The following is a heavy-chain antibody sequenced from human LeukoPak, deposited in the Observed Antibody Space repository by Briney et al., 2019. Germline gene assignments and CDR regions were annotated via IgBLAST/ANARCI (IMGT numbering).Heavy chain of an antibody. CDR1: GFTFEDYA. J-gene: IGHJ4*02. CDR3: AKDLPQYYDFWSGYYGGFDY. V-gene: IGHV3-43*02. CDR2: ISGNGNNI. Sequence: PGGSLRLSCAASGFTFEDYAMHWVRQGPGKGLELVSLISGNGNNIYYADSVKGRFTISRDNSKNSLYLQMNSLRTEDTALYYCAKDLPQYYDFWSGYYGGFDYWGQGTLVTVSS. D-gene: IGHD3-3*01.